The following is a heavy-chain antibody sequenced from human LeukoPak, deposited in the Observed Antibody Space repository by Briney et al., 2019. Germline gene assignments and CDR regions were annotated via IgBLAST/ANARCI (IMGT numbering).Heavy chain of an antibody. CDR2: RYYTGSA. Sequence: SETLSLTCTVSGGSISNYYCSWIRQAPGKGLEWIGSRYYTGSASYSSSLRSRATISLGTSKNQFSLKLTSVTAADTAVYYCAREGTGSYMDVWGKGTTVTVSS. CDR3: AREGTGSYMDV. D-gene: IGHD1/OR15-1a*01. V-gene: IGHV4-59*01. J-gene: IGHJ6*03. CDR1: GGSISNYY.